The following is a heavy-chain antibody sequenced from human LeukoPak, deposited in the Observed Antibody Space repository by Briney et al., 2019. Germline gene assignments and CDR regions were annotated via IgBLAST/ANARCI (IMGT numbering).Heavy chain of an antibody. CDR3: ARVSEGSSGWYGDFQH. CDR2: INAGNGNT. D-gene: IGHD6-19*01. CDR1: GYTFTSYA. V-gene: IGHV1-3*01. Sequence: VASVKVFCKASGYTFTSYAMHWVRQAPGQRLEWMGWINAGNGNTKYSQKFQGRVTITRDTSASTAYMELSSLRSEDTAVYYCARVSEGSSGWYGDFQHWGQGTLVTVSS. J-gene: IGHJ1*01.